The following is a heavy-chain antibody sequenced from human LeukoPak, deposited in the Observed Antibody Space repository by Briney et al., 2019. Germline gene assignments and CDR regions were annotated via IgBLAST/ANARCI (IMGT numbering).Heavy chain of an antibody. CDR3: ARGRPQYYYDSSGYYPFDY. D-gene: IGHD3-22*01. CDR2: FYTGGST. J-gene: IGHJ4*02. Sequence: SQTLSLTCSVSGGSITSGTYYWSWIRQPAGKGLEWIGRFYTGGSTNYNPSLKSRVTISVDTSKNQFSLKLSSVTAADTAVYYCARGRPQYYYDSSGYYPFDYWGQGTLVTVSS. CDR1: GGSITSGTYY. V-gene: IGHV4-61*02.